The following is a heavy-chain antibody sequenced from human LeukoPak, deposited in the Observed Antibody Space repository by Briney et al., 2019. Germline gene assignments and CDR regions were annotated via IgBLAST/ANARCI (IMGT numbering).Heavy chain of an antibody. CDR2: IYYTGTT. D-gene: IGHD1/OR15-1a*01. J-gene: IGHJ4*02. CDR3: TSWSNSAVDY. V-gene: IGHV4-39*01. Sequence: SETLPLTCTVSGGSISSSNYHWGWVRQPPRKGLEWIGTIYYTGTTYYNPSLKSRVTISVDTSKNQFSLKLSSVTAADTAVYYCTSWSNSAVDYWGQGTLVTVSS. CDR1: GGSISSSNYH.